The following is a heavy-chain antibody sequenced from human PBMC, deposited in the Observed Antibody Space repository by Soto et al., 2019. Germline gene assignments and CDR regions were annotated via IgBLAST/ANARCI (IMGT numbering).Heavy chain of an antibody. CDR1: GFTFSSYG. Sequence: EGSLRLSCAASGFTFSSYGMHWVRQAPGKGLEWVAVISYDGSNKYYADSVKGRFTISRDNSKNTLYLQMNSLRAEDTAVYYCARDGGIMGYWSDYWGQGTLVTVSS. D-gene: IGHD1-26*01. CDR2: ISYDGSNK. J-gene: IGHJ4*02. V-gene: IGHV3-30*03. CDR3: ARDGGIMGYWSDY.